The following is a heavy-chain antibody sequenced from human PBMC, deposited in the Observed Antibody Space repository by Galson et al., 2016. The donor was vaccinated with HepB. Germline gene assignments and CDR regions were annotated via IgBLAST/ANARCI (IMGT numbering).Heavy chain of an antibody. CDR1: GFTFDDYA. CDR3: AKAAQYCSSTSCPNWFDP. Sequence: SLRLSCAASGFTFDDYAMHWVRQAPGKGLEWVSGISWNSGNTGYADSVKGRFTISRDNAKDSLYLQMNSLRTEDTALYYCAKAAQYCSSTSCPNWFDPWGLGTLVTVSS. J-gene: IGHJ5*02. V-gene: IGHV3-9*01. D-gene: IGHD2-2*01. CDR2: ISWNSGNT.